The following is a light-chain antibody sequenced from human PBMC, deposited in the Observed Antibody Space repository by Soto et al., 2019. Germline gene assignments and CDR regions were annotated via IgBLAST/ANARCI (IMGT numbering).Light chain of an antibody. CDR3: QYGSNWPPLM. J-gene: IGKJ4*02. Sequence: EIVLPQSPATLSLSPGERATLSCSASQSVSKSLAWYQQKPGQAPRLLIYDASNRATGIPARFSGSGSRTDSTLTISSLQTNDCAVDDCQYGSNWPPLMFGGGTKVEIK. V-gene: IGKV3-11*01. CDR1: QSVSKS. CDR2: DAS.